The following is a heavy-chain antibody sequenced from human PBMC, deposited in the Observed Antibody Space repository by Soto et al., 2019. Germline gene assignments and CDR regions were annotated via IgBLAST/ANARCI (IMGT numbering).Heavy chain of an antibody. CDR2: VSPYNGNA. Sequence: ASVKVSCKTSGYTFSNESISWVRQAPGQGLEWMGWVSPYNGNANYTEKFQGRVSMTTDTSTTTAYMELTSLTSDGTAIYYCASAISRIMAAPAYSGQGSRVTVS. CDR1: GYTFSNES. CDR3: ASAISRIMAAPAY. V-gene: IGHV1-18*01. J-gene: IGHJ4*02. D-gene: IGHD2-8*01.